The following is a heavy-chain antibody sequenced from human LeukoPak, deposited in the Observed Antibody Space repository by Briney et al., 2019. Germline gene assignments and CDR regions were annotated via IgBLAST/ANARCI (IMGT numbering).Heavy chain of an antibody. CDR1: GYTFTTYY. Sequence: ASVTVSFTSSGYTFTTYYIHWVRQAPGQGLEWMGLVNPSGSGTTTYAQKFQGRVTMTRDMSTSTVYMELSSLRSQDTAVYYCARDVMYYYDGSRHGRFDFWGQGTLVTVSS. D-gene: IGHD3-22*01. J-gene: IGHJ4*02. CDR2: VNPSGSGTT. V-gene: IGHV1-46*01. CDR3: ARDVMYYYDGSRHGRFDF.